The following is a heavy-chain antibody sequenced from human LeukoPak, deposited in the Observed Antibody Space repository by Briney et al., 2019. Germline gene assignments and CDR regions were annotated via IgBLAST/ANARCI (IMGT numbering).Heavy chain of an antibody. D-gene: IGHD3-10*01. CDR1: GYTFTTSG. CDR3: ARTGGWSLYYGSGIQGGHAFDI. Sequence: ASVKVSCKASGYTFTTSGISWVRQAPGQGLEWMGWISAYNGNTNYAQKLQGRVTMTTDTSTSTAYMELRSLRSDDTAVYYCARTGGWSLYYGSGIQGGHAFDIWGQGTMVTVSS. V-gene: IGHV1-18*01. J-gene: IGHJ3*02. CDR2: ISAYNGNT.